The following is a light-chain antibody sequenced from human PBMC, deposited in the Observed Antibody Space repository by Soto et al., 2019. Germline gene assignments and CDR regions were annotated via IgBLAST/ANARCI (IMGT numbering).Light chain of an antibody. J-gene: IGKJ4*01. Sequence: EIVLTQSPGTLSFSPVERATLSFRASQTISSSYLAWYQQKPGQAPRLLIYGASSRATGIPDRFSGSGSGTDFTLTISRLEPEDFAVYYCQQYGSSPPLSFGGGTKVDIK. CDR2: GAS. V-gene: IGKV3-20*01. CDR1: QTISSSY. CDR3: QQYGSSPPLS.